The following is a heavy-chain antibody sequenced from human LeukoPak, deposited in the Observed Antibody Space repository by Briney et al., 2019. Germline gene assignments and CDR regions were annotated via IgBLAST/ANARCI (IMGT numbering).Heavy chain of an antibody. CDR2: IIPIFGTA. J-gene: IGHJ5*02. Sequence: ASGKVSCKVSGYTLTELSMHWVRQAPGQGLEWMGGIIPIFGTANYAQKFQGRVTITTDESTSTAYMELSSLRSEDTAVYYCARARRYSSSWHEFDPWGQGTLVTVSS. CDR1: GYTLTELS. V-gene: IGHV1-69*05. CDR3: ARARRYSSSWHEFDP. D-gene: IGHD6-13*01.